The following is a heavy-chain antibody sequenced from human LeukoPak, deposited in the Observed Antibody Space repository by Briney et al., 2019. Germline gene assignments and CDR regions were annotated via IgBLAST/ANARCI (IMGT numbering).Heavy chain of an antibody. CDR2: IYYSGST. J-gene: IGHJ4*02. CDR3: ARSQTAMVTFDY. D-gene: IGHD5-18*01. V-gene: IGHV4-30-4*08. Sequence: QTLSLTCTVSGGSISSGDYYWSWIRQPPGKGLEWIGYIYYSGSTYYNPSLKSRVTISVDTSKNQFSLKLSSVTAADTAVYYCARSQTAMVTFDYWGQGTLVTVSS. CDR1: GGSISSGDYY.